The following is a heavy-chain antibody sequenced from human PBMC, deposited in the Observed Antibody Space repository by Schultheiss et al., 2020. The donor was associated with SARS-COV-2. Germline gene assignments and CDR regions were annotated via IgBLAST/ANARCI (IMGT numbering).Heavy chain of an antibody. D-gene: IGHD6-19*01. CDR2: VFHTGGT. V-gene: IGHV4-61*08. CDR3: ARAGYSSGWYDLNFDY. Sequence: SETLSLTCTVSGGSISSGGYYWSWIRQHPGKGLEWIGYVFHTGGTNYNPSLQSRVTMSVDASKSQFSLNLTSVTAADTAVYYCARAGYSSGWYDLNFDYWGQGTLVTVSS. J-gene: IGHJ4*02. CDR1: GGSISSGGYY.